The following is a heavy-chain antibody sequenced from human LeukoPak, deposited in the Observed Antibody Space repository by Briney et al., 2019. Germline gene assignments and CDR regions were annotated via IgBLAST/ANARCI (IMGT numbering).Heavy chain of an antibody. CDR3: ARDLGQQLGDY. D-gene: IGHD6-13*01. CDR2: ISSSSSYI. V-gene: IGHV3-21*01. CDR1: GFTFSSYG. J-gene: IGHJ4*02. Sequence: GGSLRLSCAASGFTFSSYGMHWVRQAPGKGLEWVSSISSSSSYIYYADSVKGRFTISRDNAKNSLYLQMNSLRAEDTAVYYCARDLGQQLGDYWGQGTLVTVSS.